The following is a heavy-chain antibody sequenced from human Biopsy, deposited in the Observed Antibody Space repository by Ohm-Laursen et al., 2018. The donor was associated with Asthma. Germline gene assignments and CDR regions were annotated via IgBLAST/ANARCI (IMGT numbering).Heavy chain of an antibody. V-gene: IGHV3-33*08. CDR1: GFVFRSHA. CDR3: ARGYSTSWYFGY. CDR2: VSYDGGVA. J-gene: IGHJ4*02. D-gene: IGHD6-13*01. Sequence: SLRLSCAASGFVFRSHAMHWVRQAPGKGLEWVAVVSYDGGVAHYADSMKGRFTISRDNAKKSLFLEMNSLTVEDTAVYFCARGYSTSWYFGYWGQGTLVTVSS.